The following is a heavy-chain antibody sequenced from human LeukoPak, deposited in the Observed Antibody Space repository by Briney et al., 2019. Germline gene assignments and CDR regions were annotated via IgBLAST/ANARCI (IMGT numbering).Heavy chain of an antibody. D-gene: IGHD6-6*01. CDR2: ISYDGSNE. CDR1: GFTFSSYA. J-gene: IGHJ4*02. CDR3: AKLSGGSSSPNDY. Sequence: GGSLRLSCAASGFTFSSYAIHWVRQAPGKGLEWVAVISYDGSNEYYADSVKGRFTISRDNSKNTLYLQMNSLRAEDTAVYYCAKLSGGSSSPNDYWGQGTLVTVSS. V-gene: IGHV3-30-3*02.